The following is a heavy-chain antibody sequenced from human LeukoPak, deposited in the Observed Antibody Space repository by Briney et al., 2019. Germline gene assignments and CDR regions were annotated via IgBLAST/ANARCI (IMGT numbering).Heavy chain of an antibody. CDR2: IYYSGST. CDR3: ARELYGGNSAY. CDR1: GGSISSSY. D-gene: IGHD4-23*01. V-gene: IGHV4-59*12. J-gene: IGHJ4*02. Sequence: ETLSLTCTVSGGSISSSYWSWIRQPPGKGLEWIGYIYYSGSTNYNPSLKSRVTISVETSKNQFSLKLSSVTAADTAVYYCARELYGGNSAYWGQGTLVTVSS.